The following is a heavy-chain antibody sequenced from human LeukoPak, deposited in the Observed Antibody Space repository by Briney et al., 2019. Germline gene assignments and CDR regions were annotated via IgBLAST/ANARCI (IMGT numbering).Heavy chain of an antibody. V-gene: IGHV4-59*01. CDR3: ARTTEDCSSTSCYRYWFDP. J-gene: IGHJ5*02. D-gene: IGHD2-2*01. CDR1: GGSISSYY. Sequence: SETLSLTCTVSGGSISSYYWSWIRQPPGKGLEWIGYIYYSGSTNYNPSLKSRVTISVDTSKNQFSLKLNSVTAADTAVYYCARTTEDCSSTSCYRYWFDPWGQGTLVTVSS. CDR2: IYYSGST.